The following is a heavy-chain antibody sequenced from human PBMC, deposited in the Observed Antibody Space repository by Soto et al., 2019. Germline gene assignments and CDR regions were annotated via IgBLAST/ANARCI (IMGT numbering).Heavy chain of an antibody. V-gene: IGHV1-69*04. CDR3: ARDREVSSMVAASNWIDS. CDR2: IIPILGIA. CDR1: GGTFSSYT. D-gene: IGHD3-10*01. Sequence: GASVKVSCKASGGTFSSYTISWVRQAPGQGLEWMGRIIPILGIANYAQKFQGRVTITADKSTSTAYMELSSLRSEDTAVYYCARDREVSSMVAASNWIDSWAQGNLVPVSA. J-gene: IGHJ5*01.